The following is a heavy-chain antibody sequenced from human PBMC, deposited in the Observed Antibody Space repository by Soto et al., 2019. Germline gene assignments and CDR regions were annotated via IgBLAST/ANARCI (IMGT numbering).Heavy chain of an antibody. J-gene: IGHJ5*02. V-gene: IGHV1-46*01. Sequence: ASVKVSCKASGYTFTSYYMHWVRQAPGQGLEWMGIINPSGGSTSYAQKFQGRVTMTRDTSTSTVYMELSSLRSEDTAVYYCARVKTGTTSPMNWFDPWGQGTLVTVSS. CDR1: GYTFTSYY. CDR3: ARVKTGTTSPMNWFDP. CDR2: INPSGGST. D-gene: IGHD1-1*01.